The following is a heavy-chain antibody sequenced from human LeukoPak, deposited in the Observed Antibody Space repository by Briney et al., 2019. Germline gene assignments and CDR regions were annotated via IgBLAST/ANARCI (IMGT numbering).Heavy chain of an antibody. Sequence: GGSLRLSCAASGFIFSDYYMSWIRQAPGKGPEWISYISYSGRTIYYADSVKGRFTISRDNSKNTLYLQMNSLRAEDTAVYYCARVQNSYHYDSSGYVYYWGQGTLVTVSS. CDR3: ARVQNSYHYDSSGYVYY. CDR2: ISYSGRTI. D-gene: IGHD3-22*01. J-gene: IGHJ4*02. V-gene: IGHV3-11*04. CDR1: GFIFSDYY.